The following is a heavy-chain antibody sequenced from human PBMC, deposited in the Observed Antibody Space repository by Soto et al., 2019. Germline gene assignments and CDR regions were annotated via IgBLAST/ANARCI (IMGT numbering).Heavy chain of an antibody. J-gene: IGHJ4*02. Sequence: QVQLVRSGAEMKQPGASVKLSCQASGYIFIHCFMHWVRQAPGQGLEWMGGINPSSGTTTYAQKFQGGVTVTRDTSTSTVYMELSSLGSGDTAMYYCARSLGETTSLFDYWGQGSLVTVSA. CDR1: GYIFIHCF. V-gene: IGHV1-46*01. CDR3: ARSLGETTSLFDY. D-gene: IGHD1-26*01. CDR2: INPSSGTT.